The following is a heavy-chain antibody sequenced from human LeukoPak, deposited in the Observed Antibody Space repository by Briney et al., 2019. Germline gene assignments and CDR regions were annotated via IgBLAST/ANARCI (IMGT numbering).Heavy chain of an antibody. V-gene: IGHV4-39*01. CDR2: IYYSGST. D-gene: IGHD6-19*01. Sequence: SETLSLTYTVSGGSISSSSYYWGWIRQPPGKGLEWIGSIYYSGSTYYNPSLKSRVTISVDTSKNQFSLKLSSVTAADTAVYYCASAGYSSGWYVGSYFDYWGQGTLVTVSS. CDR3: ASAGYSSGWYVGSYFDY. J-gene: IGHJ4*02. CDR1: GGSISSSSYY.